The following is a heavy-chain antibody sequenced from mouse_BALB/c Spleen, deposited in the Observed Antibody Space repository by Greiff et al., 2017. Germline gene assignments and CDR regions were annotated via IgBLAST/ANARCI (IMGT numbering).Heavy chain of an antibody. J-gene: IGHJ2*01. Sequence: VQLQQSGAELVKPGASVKLSCTASGFNIKDTYMHWVKQRPEQGLEWIGRIDPANGNTKYDPKFQGKATITADTSSNTAYLQLSSLTSEDTAVYYCARDYYGSYCDYWGQGTTLTVSS. CDR3: ARDYYGSYCDY. D-gene: IGHD1-1*01. V-gene: IGHV14-3*02. CDR2: IDPANGNT. CDR1: GFNIKDTY.